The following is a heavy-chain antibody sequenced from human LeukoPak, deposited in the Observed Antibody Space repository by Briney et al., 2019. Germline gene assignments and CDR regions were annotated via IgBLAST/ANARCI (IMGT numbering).Heavy chain of an antibody. CDR1: GFTFSSYS. Sequence: GGSLRLSCAASGFTFSSYSMNWVRQAPGKGLEWVSYISSSSSTIYYADSVKGRFTISRDNAKNSLYLQMNSLRAEDTAVYYCARSLGWELRYYFDYWGQGTLVTVSS. D-gene: IGHD1-26*01. CDR3: ARSLGWELRYYFDY. J-gene: IGHJ4*02. CDR2: ISSSSSTI. V-gene: IGHV3-48*01.